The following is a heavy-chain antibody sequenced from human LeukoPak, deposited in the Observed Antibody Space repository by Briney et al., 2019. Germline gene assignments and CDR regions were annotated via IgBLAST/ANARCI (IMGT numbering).Heavy chain of an antibody. D-gene: IGHD1-26*01. CDR1: GYTFTSYG. V-gene: IGHV1-18*04. Sequence: GASVKVSCKASGYTFTSYGISWVRQAPGQGLEWVAWISAYNSNKNSAEKFRGRVTMTIDTSTSTAYMELRSLKSDDTAVSYCVSPIKPAGPWDGMAVWGQGTTVIVSS. CDR3: VSPIKPAGPWDGMAV. CDR2: ISAYNSNK. J-gene: IGHJ6*02.